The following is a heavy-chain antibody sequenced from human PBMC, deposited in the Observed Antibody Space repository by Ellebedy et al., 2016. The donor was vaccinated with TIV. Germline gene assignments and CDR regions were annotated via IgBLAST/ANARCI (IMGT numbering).Heavy chain of an antibody. CDR3: ATDGSYGDYLSPTHALEI. Sequence: PGGSLRLSCAASGFTFSGYWMHWVRQVPGKGLVWVSRINGDGSSTAYADSVKGRFTISRDNAKNSLDLQMNSLRAEDTAIYYCATDGSYGDYLSPTHALEIWGQGTMVTVSP. CDR1: GFTFSGYW. V-gene: IGHV3-74*01. J-gene: IGHJ3*02. CDR2: INGDGSST. D-gene: IGHD4-17*01.